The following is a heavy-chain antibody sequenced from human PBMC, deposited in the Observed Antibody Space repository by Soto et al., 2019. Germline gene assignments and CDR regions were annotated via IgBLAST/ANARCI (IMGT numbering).Heavy chain of an antibody. D-gene: IGHD3-10*01. V-gene: IGHV4-34*01. CDR1: GGSFSGYY. Sequence: SETLSLTCAVYGGSFSGYYWTWIRQPPGKGLEWIGGVDHTGSTNLNPSLRARVSISVDTSKNQFSLRLTSLTAADTAVYYCGRGITLIRAVQGNAPGKDFFDSWGQGVLVTVSS. CDR3: GRGITLIRAVQGNAPGKDFFDS. CDR2: VDHTGST. J-gene: IGHJ4*02.